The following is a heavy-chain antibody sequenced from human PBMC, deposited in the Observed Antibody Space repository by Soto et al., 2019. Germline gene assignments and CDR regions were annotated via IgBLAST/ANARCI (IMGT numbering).Heavy chain of an antibody. V-gene: IGHV3-48*03. CDR1: GFTFSTYE. CDR3: VRDTMRASAAASLDY. D-gene: IGHD6-13*01. J-gene: IGHJ4*02. CDR2: ISVSGNII. Sequence: PGRSLRLSCAASGFTFSTYEFNWVRQAPGRGLEWISYISVSGNIIKYADSVKGRFTISRDNAENSLHLHMSSLRVDDTAVYFCVRDTMRASAAASLDYWGQGTQVTVSS.